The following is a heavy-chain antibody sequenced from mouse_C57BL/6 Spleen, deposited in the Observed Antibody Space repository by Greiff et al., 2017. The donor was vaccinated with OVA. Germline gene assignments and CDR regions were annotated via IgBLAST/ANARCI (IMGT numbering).Heavy chain of an antibody. J-gene: IGHJ3*01. CDR2: IDPSDSET. V-gene: IGHV1-52*01. Sequence: VQLQQPGAELVRPGSSVKLSCKASGYTFTSYWMQWVKQRPIQGLEWIGNIDPSDSETHYNQKFKDKATLTVDKSSSTAYMQLSSLTSEDSAVYYCASGNGVAWFAYWGQGALVTVSA. CDR3: ASGNGVAWFAY. CDR1: GYTFTSYW.